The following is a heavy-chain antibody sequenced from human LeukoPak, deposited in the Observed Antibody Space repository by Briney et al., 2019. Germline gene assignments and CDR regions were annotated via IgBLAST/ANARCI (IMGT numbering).Heavy chain of an antibody. D-gene: IGHD3-10*01. CDR3: ARGGSCYYGSGSYCNFDY. Sequence: RWASVTVSCKASGGTFSSYAISWVRQAPGQGLEWMGGIIPIFGTANYAQKFQGRVTITADKSTSTAYMELSSLRSEDTAVYYCARGGSCYYGSGSYCNFDYWGQGTLVTVSS. J-gene: IGHJ4*02. CDR2: IIPIFGTA. CDR1: GGTFSSYA. V-gene: IGHV1-69*06.